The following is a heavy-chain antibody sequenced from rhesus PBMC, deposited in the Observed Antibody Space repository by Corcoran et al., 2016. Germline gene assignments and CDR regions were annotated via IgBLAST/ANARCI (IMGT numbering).Heavy chain of an antibody. CDR1: GSSLTDNYS. J-gene: IGHJ4*01. Sequence: VQLQGSGPGLMKPSETLSLACDVSGSSLTDNYSWPWIRPPPGKGLEWIGNVYGKSASTDYNPSLKSRVTITKDTSKNQFFLKLNSVTAADTAVYFCSRGPGAWFFQYWGQGVLVTVSS. D-gene: IGHD6-31*01. CDR3: SRGPGAWFFQY. V-gene: IGHV4S9*01. CDR2: VYGKSAST.